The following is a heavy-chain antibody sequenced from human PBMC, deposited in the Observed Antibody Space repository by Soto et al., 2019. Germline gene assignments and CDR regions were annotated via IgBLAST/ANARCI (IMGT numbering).Heavy chain of an antibody. Sequence: SETLSLTCAVYGGSFSGDYWSWICQPPGKGLEWIGEINHRGSTNYNPSLKSRVTISVDTSKNQFSLKLSSVTAADTAVYYCARGGYDFWSGYPLYGMDVWGQGTTVTVSS. V-gene: IGHV4-34*01. J-gene: IGHJ6*02. D-gene: IGHD3-3*01. CDR2: INHRGST. CDR3: ARGGYDFWSGYPLYGMDV. CDR1: GGSFSGDY.